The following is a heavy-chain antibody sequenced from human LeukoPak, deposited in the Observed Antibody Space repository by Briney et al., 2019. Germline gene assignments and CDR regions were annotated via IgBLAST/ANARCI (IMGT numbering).Heavy chain of an antibody. V-gene: IGHV3-43*02. CDR2: ISWDGGSP. CDR1: GFTFDDYA. CDR3: AKDMSRDGYNFGFDY. D-gene: IGHD5-24*01. Sequence: PGGSLRLSCAASGFTFDDYAMHWVRQAPGKGLEWVSLISWDGGSPYYADSVKGIFTISRDNSKNSLYLQMNSMRTEDTALYYCAKDMSRDGYNFGFDYXGQGTLVTVSX. J-gene: IGHJ4*02.